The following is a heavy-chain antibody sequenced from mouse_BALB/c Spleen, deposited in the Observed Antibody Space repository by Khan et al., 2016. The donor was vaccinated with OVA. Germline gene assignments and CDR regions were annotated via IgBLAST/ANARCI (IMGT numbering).Heavy chain of an antibody. J-gene: IGHJ4*01. Sequence: VQLKESGPGLVAPSQSLSITCTVSGFSLTGYGVNWVRQPPGKGLEWLGVIWGDGITDYNSALKSRLSISKDNSKSQVFLKMNSLQTDDTARYYCARGPYFGNYFAMDYWGHGTSVTVSS. V-gene: IGHV2-6-7*01. CDR1: GFSLTGYG. CDR3: ARGPYFGNYFAMDY. CDR2: IWGDGIT. D-gene: IGHD2-10*01.